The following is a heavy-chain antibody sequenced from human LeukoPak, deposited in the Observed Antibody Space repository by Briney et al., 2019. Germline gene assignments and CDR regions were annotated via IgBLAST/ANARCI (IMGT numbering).Heavy chain of an antibody. J-gene: IGHJ4*02. Sequence: ASVKVSCKASGYTFSSYAISWVRQAPGQGLEWMGWISAYNGNTNYAQKLQGRVTMTTDTSTSTAYMELRSLRSDDTAVYHCARVGDILTGYPYYFDYWGQGTLVTVSS. CDR1: GYTFSSYA. CDR3: ARVGDILTGYPYYFDY. V-gene: IGHV1-18*01. D-gene: IGHD3-9*01. CDR2: ISAYNGNT.